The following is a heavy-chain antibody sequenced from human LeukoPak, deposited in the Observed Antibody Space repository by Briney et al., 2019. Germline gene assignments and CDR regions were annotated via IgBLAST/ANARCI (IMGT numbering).Heavy chain of an antibody. CDR1: GFTFSSYS. CDR2: ISSSSSYI. V-gene: IGHV3-21*01. J-gene: IGHJ4*02. CDR3: AREVATGTVVDY. Sequence: PGGSLRLSCAASGFTFSSYSMNWVRQAPGKGLGWVSSISSSSSYIYYADSVKGRFTISRDNAKNSLYLQMNSLRAEDTAVYYCAREVATGTVVDYWGQGTLVTVSS. D-gene: IGHD5-12*01.